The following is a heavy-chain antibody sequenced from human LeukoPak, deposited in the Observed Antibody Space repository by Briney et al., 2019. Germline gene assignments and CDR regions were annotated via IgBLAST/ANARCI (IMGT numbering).Heavy chain of an antibody. J-gene: IGHJ5*02. V-gene: IGHV1-46*01. CDR3: ATRRDGYNSPLDP. Sequence: ASVKVSCKASGYTFTSYYMHWVRQAPGQGLEWMGIINPSGGSTSYAQKFQGGVTMTRDTSTSTVYMELSSLRSEDTAVYYCATRRDGYNSPLDPWGQGTLVTVSS. CDR1: GYTFTSYY. D-gene: IGHD5-12*01. CDR2: INPSGGST.